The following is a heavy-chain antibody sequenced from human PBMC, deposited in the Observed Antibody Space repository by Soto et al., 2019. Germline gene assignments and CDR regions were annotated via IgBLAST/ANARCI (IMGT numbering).Heavy chain of an antibody. CDR2: MNPNSGNT. V-gene: IGHV1-8*01. CDR3: AGGLDTMIVVARDYYGMDV. J-gene: IGHJ6*02. CDR1: GYTFTSYD. Sequence: GASVKVSCKASGYTFTSYDINWVRQATGQGLEWMGWMNPNSGNTGYAQKFQGRVTMTRNTSISTAYMELSSLRSEDTAVYYCAGGLDTMIVVARDYYGMDVWGQGTTVTVSS. D-gene: IGHD3-22*01.